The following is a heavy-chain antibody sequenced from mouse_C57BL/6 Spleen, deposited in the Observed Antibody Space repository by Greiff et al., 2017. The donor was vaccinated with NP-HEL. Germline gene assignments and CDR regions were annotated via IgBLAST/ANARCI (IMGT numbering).Heavy chain of an antibody. J-gene: IGHJ2*01. D-gene: IGHD1-1*01. CDR2: IRNKANGYTT. Sequence: EVKLMESGGGLVQPGGSLSLSCAASGFTFTDYYMSWVRQPPGKALEWLGFIRNKANGYTTEYSASVKGRFTISRDNSQSILYLQMNALRAEDSATYYGARYEGYYGSSPYYFDYWGQGTTLTVSS. V-gene: IGHV7-3*01. CDR1: GFTFTDYY. CDR3: ARYEGYYGSSPYYFDY.